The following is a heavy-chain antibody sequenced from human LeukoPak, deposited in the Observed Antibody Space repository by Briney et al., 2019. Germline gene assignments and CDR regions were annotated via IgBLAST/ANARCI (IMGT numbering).Heavy chain of an antibody. CDR1: GDSIHYYY. Sequence: SETLSLTCTVSGDSIHYYYWSWIRQSPGKGLEWIGYVYYNGSAKYNPSLKSRVTISVDMSKNQFSLKVSSVTAADTAIYYCARKGGHFDYWGQGTLVTVSS. D-gene: IGHD2-15*01. CDR2: VYYNGSA. J-gene: IGHJ4*02. V-gene: IGHV4-59*01. CDR3: ARKGGHFDY.